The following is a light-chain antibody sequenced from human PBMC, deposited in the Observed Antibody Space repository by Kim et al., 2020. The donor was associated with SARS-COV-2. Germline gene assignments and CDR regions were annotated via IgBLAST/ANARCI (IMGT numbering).Light chain of an antibody. CDR1: QSISNW. CDR3: KQYDAYPYT. Sequence: SASVGDRVTLTCRASQSISNWLVWYQQKPGKAPKLLISKAVTLESGVPSRFSGSGSGTEYTLTISSLQPDDFATYYCKQYDAYPYTFGQGTKLEI. CDR2: KAV. J-gene: IGKJ2*01. V-gene: IGKV1-5*03.